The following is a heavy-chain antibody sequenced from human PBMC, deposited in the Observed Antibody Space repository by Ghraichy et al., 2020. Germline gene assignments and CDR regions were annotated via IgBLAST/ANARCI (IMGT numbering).Heavy chain of an antibody. CDR3: ASLYPPYSSGVNYYYGMDV. CDR1: GFTFSGYE. CDR2: ISSSGSTI. Sequence: GESLNISCVASGFTFSGYEMNWVRQAPGKGLEWVSYISSSGSTIYYADSVKGRFTISRDNAKNSLYLQMNSLRAEDMAVYYCASLYPPYSSGVNYYYGMDVWGQGTTVTVSS. V-gene: IGHV3-48*03. J-gene: IGHJ6*02. D-gene: IGHD6-19*01.